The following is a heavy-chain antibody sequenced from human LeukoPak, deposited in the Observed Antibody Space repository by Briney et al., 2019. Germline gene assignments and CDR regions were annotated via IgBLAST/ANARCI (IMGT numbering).Heavy chain of an antibody. D-gene: IGHD2-2*01. J-gene: IGHJ5*02. CDR2: TIPIFGTA. CDR1: GGTFSSYA. CDR3: ARDHCSSTSCYYLTDPPFDP. V-gene: IGHV1-69*01. Sequence: ASVKVSCKASGGTFSSYAISWVRQAPGQGLEWMGGTIPIFGTANYAQKFQGRVTITADESTSTAYMELSSLRSEDTAVYYCARDHCSSTSCYYLTDPPFDPWGQGTLVTVSS.